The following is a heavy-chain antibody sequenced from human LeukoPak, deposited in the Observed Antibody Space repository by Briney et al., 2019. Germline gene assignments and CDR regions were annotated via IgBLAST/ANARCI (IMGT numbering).Heavy chain of an antibody. CDR1: GGSTSSYY. CDR3: AGTSKYMAV. V-gene: IGHV4-59*08. J-gene: IGHJ6*03. Sequence: SQTLSLTCTVSGGSTSSYYWSWIGQPPGKGLDWNGYISYSENPPTNTSLKSRVNLSVDSSKTQFSLKLSSVTAAVTAVYYCAGTSKYMAVWGKGTTVTVSS. CDR2: ISYSENP.